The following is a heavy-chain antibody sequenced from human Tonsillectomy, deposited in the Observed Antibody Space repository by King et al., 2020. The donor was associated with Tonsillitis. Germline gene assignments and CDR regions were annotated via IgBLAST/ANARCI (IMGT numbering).Heavy chain of an antibody. CDR2: IRYDGSNK. Sequence: VQLVESGGGVVQPGGSLRLSCVPSGFTFRDYGMHWVRQAPGKGLEWVTFIRYDGSNKFYADSVKGRFTVSRDNSKNTLYLQMNSLTTEDTAVYYCAKGPQMLTGTTKLPFDYWCQGTLVTVSS. D-gene: IGHD3-10*01. V-gene: IGHV3-30*02. J-gene: IGHJ4*02. CDR3: AKGPQMLTGTTKLPFDY. CDR1: GFTFRDYG.